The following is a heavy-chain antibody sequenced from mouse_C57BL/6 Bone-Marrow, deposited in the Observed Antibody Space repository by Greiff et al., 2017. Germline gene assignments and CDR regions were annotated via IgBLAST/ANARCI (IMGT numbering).Heavy chain of an antibody. CDR1: GYTFTSYG. CDR2: IYPRNGNT. CDR3: ARIYYYGSSRWYFDV. J-gene: IGHJ1*03. D-gene: IGHD1-1*01. Sequence: VQGVESGAELARPGASVKLSCKASGYTFTSYGISWVKQRTGQGLEWIGGIYPRNGNTYYNAKFKGKATLTADKSSSTAYMELRSLTSEDSALYFCARIYYYGSSRWYFDVWGTGTTVTVSS. V-gene: IGHV1-81*01.